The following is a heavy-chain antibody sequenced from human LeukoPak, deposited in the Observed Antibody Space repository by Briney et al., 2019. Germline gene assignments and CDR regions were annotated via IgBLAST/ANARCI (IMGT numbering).Heavy chain of an antibody. CDR2: IYPGDDDT. CDR1: GYSFSSYW. CDR3: ARHYGSGRFTHGPFDS. Sequence: GESLKISCKGSGYSFSSYWIGWVRQMPGKGLEWMGIIYPGDDDTKYNPYFRGHVTISVDKSINTAFLQWSSLKASDTAMYYCARHYGSGRFTHGPFDSWGQGTLVTVSS. D-gene: IGHD3-10*01. J-gene: IGHJ4*02. V-gene: IGHV5-51*01.